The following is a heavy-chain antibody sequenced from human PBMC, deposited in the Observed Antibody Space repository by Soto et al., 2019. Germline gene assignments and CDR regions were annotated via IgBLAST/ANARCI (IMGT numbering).Heavy chain of an antibody. V-gene: IGHV4-30-4*01. Sequence: QVQLQESGPGLVKPSQTLSLTCTVSGGSISSGDYYWSWIRQPPGKGLEWIGYIYYSGSTYYNPSLKXRXTXSIXTSKNQFSLKLSSVTAAGTAVYYCARAQGSGFLVSWGQGTLVTVSS. D-gene: IGHD3-10*01. J-gene: IGHJ4*02. CDR3: ARAQGSGFLVS. CDR2: IYYSGST. CDR1: GGSISSGDYY.